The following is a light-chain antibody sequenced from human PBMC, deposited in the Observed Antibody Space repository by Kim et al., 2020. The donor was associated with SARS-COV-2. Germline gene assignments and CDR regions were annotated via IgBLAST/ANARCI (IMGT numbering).Light chain of an antibody. CDR1: ESVDSSK. CDR2: GAS. J-gene: IGKJ5*01. Sequence: PGETATFSCRASESVDSSKLAWYQQKPGQAPRLLIFGASSRATGIPDRLSGSGSGTDFTLTISRLEPEDFAVYYCQQFGGSPPITFGQGTRLEIK. V-gene: IGKV3-20*01. CDR3: QQFGGSPPIT.